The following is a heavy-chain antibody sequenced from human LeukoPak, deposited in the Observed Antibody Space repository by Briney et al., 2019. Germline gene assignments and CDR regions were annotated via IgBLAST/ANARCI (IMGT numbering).Heavy chain of an antibody. CDR3: ARSHDSSGFAFDI. D-gene: IGHD3-22*01. CDR2: IIPIFGTA. CDR1: GGTFSSYA. V-gene: IGHV1-69*05. Sequence: GSSEKVSCKASGGTFSSYAISWVRQAPGQGLEWMEGIIPIFGTANYAQKFQGRVTITTDESTSTAYIELSSLRSEDTAVYYCARSHDSSGFAFDIWGQGTMVTVSS. J-gene: IGHJ3*02.